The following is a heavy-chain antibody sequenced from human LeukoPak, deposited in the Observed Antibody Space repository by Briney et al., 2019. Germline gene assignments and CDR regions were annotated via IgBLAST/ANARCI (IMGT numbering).Heavy chain of an antibody. Sequence: SVKVSCKASGGTFSSYAINWVRQAPGQGLEWMGGIIPIFGTANYAQKFQGRVTITADESTSTAYMELSSLRSEDTAVYYCAIGYYDSSGYYLRAFDIWGQGTMVTVSS. V-gene: IGHV1-69*13. J-gene: IGHJ3*02. CDR3: AIGYYDSSGYYLRAFDI. D-gene: IGHD3-22*01. CDR1: GGTFSSYA. CDR2: IIPIFGTA.